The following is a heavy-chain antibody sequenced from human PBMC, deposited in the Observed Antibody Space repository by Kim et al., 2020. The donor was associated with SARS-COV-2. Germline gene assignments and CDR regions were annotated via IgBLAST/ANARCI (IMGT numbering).Heavy chain of an antibody. CDR2: IFYGGST. D-gene: IGHD6-19*01. J-gene: IGHJ4*02. CDR1: GVSISSSSYY. V-gene: IGHV4-39*01. CDR3: ARHSTGWSLAY. Sequence: SETLSLTCTVSGVSISSSSYYWGWIRQPPGKGLEWIGTIFYGGSTYYNPSLKSRVTISVDTSKNHFSLKLSSVTAADTAVYHCARHSTGWSLAYWGQGTLVTVSS.